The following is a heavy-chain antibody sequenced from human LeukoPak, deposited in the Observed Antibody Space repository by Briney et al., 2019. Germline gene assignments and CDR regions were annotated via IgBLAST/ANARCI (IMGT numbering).Heavy chain of an antibody. CDR3: ARGVLMVYALGIPKNWFDP. D-gene: IGHD2-8*01. CDR2: INPNSGGT. V-gene: IGHV1-2*06. CDR1: GYTFTGYY. Sequence: ASVKVSCKASGYTFTGYYMHWVRQAPGQGLQWMGRINPNSGGTNYAQKFQGRVTMTRDTSISTAYMELSRLRSDDTAVYYCARGVLMVYALGIPKNWFDPWGQGTLVTVSP. J-gene: IGHJ5*02.